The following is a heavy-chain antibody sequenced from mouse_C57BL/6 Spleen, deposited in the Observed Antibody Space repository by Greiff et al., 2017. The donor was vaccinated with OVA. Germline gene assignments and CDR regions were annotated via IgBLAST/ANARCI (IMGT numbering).Heavy chain of an antibody. CDR3: ARSGILRLGFDY. D-gene: IGHD1-1*01. Sequence: QVQLQQSGAELVKPGASVKLSCKASGYTFTSYWMHWVKQRPGQGLEWIGMIHPNSGSTNYNEKFKSKATLTVDKSSSTAYMQLSSLTSEDSAVYYCARSGILRLGFDYWGQGTTLTVSS. CDR1: GYTFTSYW. CDR2: IHPNSGST. J-gene: IGHJ2*01. V-gene: IGHV1-64*01.